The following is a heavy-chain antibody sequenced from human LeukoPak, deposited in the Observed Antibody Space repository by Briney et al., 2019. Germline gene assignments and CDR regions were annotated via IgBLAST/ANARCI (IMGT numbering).Heavy chain of an antibody. Sequence: SETLSLTCTVSGGSINNYYWSWIRQPPGKGLEWIGYIYYSGRTNSNPSLKSRVTISVDTSKNQFSLKLSSVTAADTAVYYCAHLGRIPAALHYWGQGTLVTVSS. CDR1: GGSINNYY. V-gene: IGHV4-59*01. D-gene: IGHD2-2*01. CDR3: AHLGRIPAALHY. CDR2: IYYSGRT. J-gene: IGHJ4*02.